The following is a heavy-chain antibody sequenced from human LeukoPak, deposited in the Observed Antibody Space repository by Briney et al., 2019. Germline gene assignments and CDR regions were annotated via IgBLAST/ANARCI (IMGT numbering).Heavy chain of an antibody. Sequence: GGSLRLSCAGSGFTFSNYRMYWVRQVPGKGLVWVSRINTDGNNTTYADSVKGRFTISRDNAKNTLYLQMNSLRAEDTAVYYCARDGYSGWGYWGQGSLVTVSS. CDR1: GFTFSNYR. D-gene: IGHD5-12*01. J-gene: IGHJ4*02. V-gene: IGHV3-74*03. CDR2: INTDGNNT. CDR3: ARDGYSGWGY.